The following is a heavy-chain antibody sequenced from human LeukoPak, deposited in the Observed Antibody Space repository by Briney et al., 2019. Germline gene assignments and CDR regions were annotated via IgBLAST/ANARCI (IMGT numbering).Heavy chain of an antibody. D-gene: IGHD5-24*01. Sequence: GGSLRLSCAASGFTFSSYAMHWVRQAPGKGLEYVSAISSNGGSTYYANSVKGRFTISKDNSKNTLYLQMGSLRAEDMAVYYCARAGEMAVMWAFDYWGQGTLVTVSS. CDR1: GFTFSSYA. CDR3: ARAGEMAVMWAFDY. J-gene: IGHJ4*02. V-gene: IGHV3-64*01. CDR2: ISSNGGST.